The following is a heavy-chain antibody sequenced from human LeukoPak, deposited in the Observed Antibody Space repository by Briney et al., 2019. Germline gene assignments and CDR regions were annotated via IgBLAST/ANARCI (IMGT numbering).Heavy chain of an antibody. D-gene: IGHD5-18*01. V-gene: IGHV2-5*01. CDR2: IYWNDDK. CDR3: AHRGYSYGYYSPFDY. J-gene: IGHJ4*02. CDR1: GFSLRTSGVG. Sequence: SGPTLVQPTQTLTLTCTFSGFSLRTSGVGVGWIRQPPAKALEWLALIYWNDDKRYSPSLKSRLTITKDTSKNQVVLTMTNMDPVDTATYYCAHRGYSYGYYSPFDYWGQGTLVTVSS.